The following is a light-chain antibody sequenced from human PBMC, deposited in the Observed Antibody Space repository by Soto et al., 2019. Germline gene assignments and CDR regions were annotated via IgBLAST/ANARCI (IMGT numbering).Light chain of an antibody. CDR2: EVS. CDR3: SSYTSSSTWV. V-gene: IGLV2-14*01. J-gene: IGLJ3*02. Sequence: QSALTQPASVSGSPGQLITNSCTSSDVGDYKYVSWYQQHPGKAPKLIIFEVSNRPSGVSNRFSGSKSGNTASLTISGLQAEDEADYYCSSYTSSSTWVFGGGTKVTVL. CDR1: SSDVGDYKY.